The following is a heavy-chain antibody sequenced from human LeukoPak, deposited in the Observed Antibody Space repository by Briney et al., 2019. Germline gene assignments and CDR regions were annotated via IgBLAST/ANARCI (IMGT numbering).Heavy chain of an antibody. CDR3: ARVLRFLEWFPLSY. CDR1: GYTFTGYY. V-gene: IGHV1-2*02. J-gene: IGHJ4*02. Sequence: GASVKVSCKASGYTFTGYYMHWVRQAPGQGLEWIGWINPNSGGTNYAQKFQGRVTMTRDTSISTAYMELSRLRSDDTAVYYCARVLRFLEWFPLSYWGQGTLVTVSS. CDR2: INPNSGGT. D-gene: IGHD3-3*01.